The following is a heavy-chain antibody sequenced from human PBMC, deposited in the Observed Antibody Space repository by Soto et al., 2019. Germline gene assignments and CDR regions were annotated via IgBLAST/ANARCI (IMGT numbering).Heavy chain of an antibody. V-gene: IGHV3-30-3*01. D-gene: IGHD3-22*01. CDR3: ASDHYYDSSLGWFDP. J-gene: IGHJ5*02. CDR2: ISYDGSNK. CDR1: GFTFSSYA. Sequence: QVQLVESGGGVVQPGRSLRLSCAASGFTFSSYAMHWVRQAPGKGLEWVAVISYDGSNKYYADSVKGRFTISRDNSKNTLYLQMNSMRAKATAVYYCASDHYYDSSLGWFDPWGQGTLVTVSS.